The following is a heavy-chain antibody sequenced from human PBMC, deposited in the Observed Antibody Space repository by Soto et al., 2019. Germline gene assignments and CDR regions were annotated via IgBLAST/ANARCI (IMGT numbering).Heavy chain of an antibody. D-gene: IGHD3-3*01. V-gene: IGHV4-61*08. CDR3: ARDTYYYFNIAANTEFYP. J-gene: IGHJ5*02. Sequence: PSETLSLTCTVSGASISSGGYYWGWIRQHPGKGLEWIGYIYYSGSTNYNPSLKSRVTISVDTSKNQFSLKLSSVTAADTAVYYCARDTYYYFNIAANTEFYPWGQGTLLPFSS. CDR1: GASISSGGYY. CDR2: IYYSGST.